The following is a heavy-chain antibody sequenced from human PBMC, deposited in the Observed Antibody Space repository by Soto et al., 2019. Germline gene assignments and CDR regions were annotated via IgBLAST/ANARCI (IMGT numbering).Heavy chain of an antibody. D-gene: IGHD3-22*01. CDR1: GYSFTSDW. V-gene: IGHV5-51*01. CDR2: IYPGDSDT. Sequence: LGESLKISCKGSGYSFTSDWIGWVRQMPGKGLEWMGIIYPGDSDTRYSPSFQGRVTISADKSISTAYLQWSSLKASDTAMYCCARSGYYYDSRGYDDGGAFDIWGQGTMVTVSS. J-gene: IGHJ3*02. CDR3: ARSGYYYDSRGYDDGGAFDI.